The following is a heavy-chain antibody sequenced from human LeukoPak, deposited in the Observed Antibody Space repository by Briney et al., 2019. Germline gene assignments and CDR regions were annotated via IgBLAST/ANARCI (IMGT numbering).Heavy chain of an antibody. Sequence: PSETLSLTCTVSGGSISSSSYYWGWIRQPPGKGLEWIGSIYYSGSTYYNPSLKSRVTISVDTSKNQFSLKLSSVTAADTAVYYCARLPGTPIEEGTDYWGQGTLVTVSS. J-gene: IGHJ4*02. CDR2: IYYSGST. CDR1: GGSISSSSYY. D-gene: IGHD3-10*01. V-gene: IGHV4-39*01. CDR3: ARLPGTPIEEGTDY.